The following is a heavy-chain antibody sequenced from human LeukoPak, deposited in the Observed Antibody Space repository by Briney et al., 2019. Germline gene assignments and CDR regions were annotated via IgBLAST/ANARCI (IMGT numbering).Heavy chain of an antibody. V-gene: IGHV3-64D*09. CDR2: ISSNGINT. CDR3: VKDHDRNWNDKGYFDY. Sequence: GGSLRLSCSASGFTFSSYAMHWVRQAQGKGLEYVSAISSNGINTYYADSVKGRFTISRDNSKGTLDLQMSSLRVEDTAVYYCVKDHDRNWNDKGYFDYWGQGTLVTVSS. D-gene: IGHD1-1*01. J-gene: IGHJ4*02. CDR1: GFTFSSYA.